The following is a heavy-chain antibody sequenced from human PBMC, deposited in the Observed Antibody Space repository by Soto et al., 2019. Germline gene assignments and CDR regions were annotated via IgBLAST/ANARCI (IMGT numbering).Heavy chain of an antibody. D-gene: IGHD3-22*01. V-gene: IGHV3-15*01. Sequence: GGSLRLSCVASGFTFSNLWTTWVRQAPGKGLELVGRIKSKANGGTTDYAAPVKGRFTISRDESKNMVYLEMNSLQTEDKAIYYCTTYSYITSIIVRFDYWGHGTLVTVSS. CDR1: GFTFSNLW. CDR2: IKSKANGGTT. J-gene: IGHJ4*01. CDR3: TTYSYITSIIVRFDY.